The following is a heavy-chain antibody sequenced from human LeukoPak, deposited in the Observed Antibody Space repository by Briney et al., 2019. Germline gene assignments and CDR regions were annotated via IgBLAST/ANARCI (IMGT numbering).Heavy chain of an antibody. CDR1: GFTFGDYA. CDR2: IRSKAYGGTT. D-gene: IGHD6-19*01. V-gene: IGHV3-49*03. Sequence: PGGSLRLSCTASGFTFGDYAMSWFRQAPGKGLEWVGFIRSKAYGGTTEYAASVKGRFTISRDDSKSIAYLQMNSLKTEDTAVYYCTRVGKSGWYDYNDYWGQGTLVTVSS. J-gene: IGHJ4*02. CDR3: TRVGKSGWYDYNDY.